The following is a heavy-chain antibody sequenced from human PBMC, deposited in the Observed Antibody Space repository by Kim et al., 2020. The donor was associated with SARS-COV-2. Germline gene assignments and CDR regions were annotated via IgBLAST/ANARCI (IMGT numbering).Heavy chain of an antibody. J-gene: IGHJ3*02. V-gene: IGHV3-7*01. CDR1: GFTFSNSW. Sequence: GGSLRLSCAASGFTFSNSWMSWVRQAPGKGLGCVANIKPDGSEKYYVDSVKGRFTISRDNAKNSLYLEMNSLRVEDTAVYYCARDRGRDGFDIWGQGTM. CDR3: ARDRGRDGFDI. CDR2: IKPDGSEK.